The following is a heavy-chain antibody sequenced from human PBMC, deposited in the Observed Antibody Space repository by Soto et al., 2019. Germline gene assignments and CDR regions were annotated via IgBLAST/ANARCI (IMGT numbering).Heavy chain of an antibody. CDR1: GFSLSNARMG. J-gene: IGHJ4*02. D-gene: IGHD3-10*01. Sequence: QVTLKESGPVLVKPTETLTLTCTVSGFSLSNARMGVSWIRQPPGKALEWLAHIFSNDEKSYSTSLKSHLTISKDTSKSQVVLTMSNMDPVDTATYYCARIQGLWFGELLPYYFDYWGQGSLVTVSS. CDR2: IFSNDEK. CDR3: ARIQGLWFGELLPYYFDY. V-gene: IGHV2-26*01.